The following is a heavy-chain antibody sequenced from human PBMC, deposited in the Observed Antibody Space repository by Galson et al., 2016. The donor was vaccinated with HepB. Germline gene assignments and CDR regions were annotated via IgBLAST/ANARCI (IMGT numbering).Heavy chain of an antibody. CDR3: AGGRQGVRWGFDY. J-gene: IGHJ4*02. Sequence: SETLSLTCAVSGDSVSSSNWWAWVRQPPGKGLEWIGEVYHSGTANYNPSLKSRVTISADKSNNQFSLNLNSVTAADTAVYYCAGGRQGVRWGFDYWGRGILVSVS. CDR1: GDSVSSSNW. V-gene: IGHV4-4*02. D-gene: IGHD3-16*01. CDR2: VYHSGTA.